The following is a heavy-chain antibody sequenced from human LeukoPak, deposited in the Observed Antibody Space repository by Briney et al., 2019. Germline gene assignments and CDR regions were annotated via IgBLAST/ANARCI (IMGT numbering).Heavy chain of an antibody. D-gene: IGHD3-3*01. J-gene: IGHJ4*02. V-gene: IGHV3-7*01. CDR3: ARFPYDFWSGYSRGRHENVDY. Sequence: GGSLRLSCAASGFTFSSYWMSWVRQAPGKGLEWVANIKQDGGEKYYVDSVKGRFTISRDNAKNSLYLQMNSLRAEDTAVYYCARFPYDFWSGYSRGRHENVDYWGQGTLVTVSS. CDR1: GFTFSSYW. CDR2: IKQDGGEK.